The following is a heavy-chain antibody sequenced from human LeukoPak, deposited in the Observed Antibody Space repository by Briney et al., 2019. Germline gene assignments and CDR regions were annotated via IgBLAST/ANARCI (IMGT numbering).Heavy chain of an antibody. CDR2: INHSGST. CDR3: AKDTHIGYGDPSALYDY. Sequence: PSETLSLTCAAYGGSFSGYYWSWIRQPPGKGLEWIGEINHSGSTNYDPSLKSRVTISVDTSKNQFSLKLSSVTAADTAVYYCAKDTHIGYGDPSALYDYWGQGTLVTVSS. V-gene: IGHV4-34*01. J-gene: IGHJ4*02. CDR1: GGSFSGYY. D-gene: IGHD4-17*01.